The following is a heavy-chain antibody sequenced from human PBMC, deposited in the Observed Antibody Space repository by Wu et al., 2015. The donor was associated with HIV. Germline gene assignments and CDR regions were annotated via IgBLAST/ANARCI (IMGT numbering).Heavy chain of an antibody. Sequence: QVQLVQSGAEVKKPGSSVKVSCKASGGTFSSYAISWVRQAPGQGLEWMGGIIPIFGTANYAQKFQGRVTITADESTSTAYMELSSLRSEDTAVYYCARVQRPEYQLLGGDAFDIWAKGQWSPSLQ. CDR1: GGTFSSYA. CDR3: ARVQRPEYQLLGGDAFDI. J-gene: IGHJ3*02. D-gene: IGHD2-2*01. V-gene: IGHV1-69*12. CDR2: IIPIFGTA.